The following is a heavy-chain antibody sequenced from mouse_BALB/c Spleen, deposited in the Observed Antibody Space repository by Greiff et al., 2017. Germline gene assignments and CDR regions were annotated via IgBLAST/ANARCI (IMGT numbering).Heavy chain of an antibody. Sequence: EVPLVESGGGLVKPGGSLKLSCAASGFAFSRYDMSWVRQTPERRLEWVAYISSGGGSTYYPDTVKGRCTISRDNGKNTLYLQMSSLKSEDTAMYYCGRRNYYGRYLYFDVWGAGTTVTVSS. CDR1: GFAFSRYD. CDR3: GRRNYYGRYLYFDV. J-gene: IGHJ1*01. CDR2: ISSGGGST. V-gene: IGHV5-12-1*01. D-gene: IGHD1-1*01.